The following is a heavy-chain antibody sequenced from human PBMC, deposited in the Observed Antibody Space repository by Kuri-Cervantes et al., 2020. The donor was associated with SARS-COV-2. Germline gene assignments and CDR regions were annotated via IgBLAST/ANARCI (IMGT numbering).Heavy chain of an antibody. CDR2: IYYSGST. J-gene: IGHJ4*02. V-gene: IGHV4-59*01. CDR3: AREITMVRGVIVTFDY. D-gene: IGHD3-10*01. CDR1: GGSISSYY. Sequence: GSLRLSCTVSGGSISSYYWSWIRQPPGKGLEWIGYIYYSGSTNYNPSLKSRVTISVDTSKNQFSLKLSSVTAAGTAVYYCAREITMVRGVIVTFDYWGQGTLVTVSS.